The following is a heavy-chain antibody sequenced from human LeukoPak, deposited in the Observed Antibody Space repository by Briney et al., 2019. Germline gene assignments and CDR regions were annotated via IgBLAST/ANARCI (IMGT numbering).Heavy chain of an antibody. CDR2: TYYRSQWYT. J-gene: IGHJ3*02. CDR1: GDSVSTNNAA. V-gene: IGHV6-1*01. CDR3: ARNGDYFLPGAFDI. D-gene: IGHD4-17*01. Sequence: QTLSLTCAISGDSVSTNNAAWNWVRQSPSRGLECLGRTYYRSQWYTDYAPSVQGRITINADTSKNEVSLQVISVTPEDTAVYDCARNGDYFLPGAFDIWGQGTMVTVSS.